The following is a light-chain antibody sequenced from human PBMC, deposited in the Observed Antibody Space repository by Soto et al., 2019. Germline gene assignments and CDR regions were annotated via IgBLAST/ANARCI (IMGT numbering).Light chain of an antibody. J-gene: IGKJ1*01. Sequence: IQLTQSPSSLSASVGDRVTITCRASQGISSYLAWYQQKPGKAPKLLIYAASTLQSGVPSRFSGSGSGTYFTLTISSLQPEDFATYYCQQLNSYPPTFGQGTKVEIK. CDR1: QGISSY. V-gene: IGKV1-9*01. CDR2: AAS. CDR3: QQLNSYPPT.